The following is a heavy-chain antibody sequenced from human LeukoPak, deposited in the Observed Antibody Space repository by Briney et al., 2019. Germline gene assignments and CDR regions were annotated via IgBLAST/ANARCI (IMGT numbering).Heavy chain of an antibody. CDR2: IFYSGST. V-gene: IGHV4-59*01. D-gene: IGHD3-9*01. CDR1: GGPISDYS. Sequence: SETLSLTCTVSGGPISDYSWTWIRQPPGKGLEWSVYIFYSGSTNYNPSLKNRVTISVDTSKNQFSLKLSSVTAADTAEYFCARVGTIFYDMDVWGQGTTVTVSS. J-gene: IGHJ6*02. CDR3: ARVGTIFYDMDV.